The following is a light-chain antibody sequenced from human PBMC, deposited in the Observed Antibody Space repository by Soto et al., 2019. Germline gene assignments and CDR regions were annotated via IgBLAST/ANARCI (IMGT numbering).Light chain of an antibody. J-gene: IGKJ1*01. CDR3: QQYYSTPTWT. V-gene: IGKV4-1*01. CDR1: QSVLYSSNNKNY. Sequence: IVMTQSPDSLALSLGERATINCKSSQSVLYSSNNKNYLAWYQQKPGQPPKLLIYWASTRESGVPDRCSGSGSGTDFTLTISSLQAEDVAVYYCQQYYSTPTWTFGQGTKVEIK. CDR2: WAS.